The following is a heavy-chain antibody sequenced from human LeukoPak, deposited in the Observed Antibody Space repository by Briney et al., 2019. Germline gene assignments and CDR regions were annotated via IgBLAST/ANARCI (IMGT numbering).Heavy chain of an antibody. Sequence: ASVKVSCKASRYTLTGYYMHWVRQAPGQGLEWMGWITLNSSGTGYAQKFQGRVTITRDTSINTAYMELSILISDDTAVYYCARDIFTVPARNAFDIWGQGTMLTVSS. V-gene: IGHV1-2*02. CDR3: ARDIFTVPARNAFDI. J-gene: IGHJ3*02. CDR2: ITLNSSGT. CDR1: RYTLTGYY. D-gene: IGHD2-2*01.